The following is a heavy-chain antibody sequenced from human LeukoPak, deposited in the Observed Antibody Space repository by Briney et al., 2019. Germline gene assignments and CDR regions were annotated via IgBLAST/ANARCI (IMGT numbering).Heavy chain of an antibody. CDR2: IKSKTDGGTT. CDR3: TTEQWLLTDYDY. D-gene: IGHD6-19*01. CDR1: GLTFKSAW. V-gene: IGHV3-15*01. Sequence: GGSLRLSCAASGLTFKSAWMSWVRQAPGKGLEWVGRIKSKTDGGTTDYAAPVKGRFTISRDDSKNTLYLQMNSLKTEDTDVYYCTTEQWLLTDYDYWGQGTLVTVSS. J-gene: IGHJ4*02.